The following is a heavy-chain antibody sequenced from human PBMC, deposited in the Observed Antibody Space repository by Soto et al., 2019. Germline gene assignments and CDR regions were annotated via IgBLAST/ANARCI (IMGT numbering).Heavy chain of an antibody. CDR3: AKDPILTTPPSFDP. Sequence: EVKLLESGGGLVQPGGSLRLSCAVSGFSFSRYLMTWVRQTPGQGLEWVSSISGRGDATYYADSVKGRFTISRDNSKNTLFLQMNSLGADDTAVYYCAKDPILTTPPSFDPWGQGTLVTVSS. V-gene: IGHV3-23*01. CDR2: ISGRGDAT. D-gene: IGHD3-9*01. J-gene: IGHJ5*02. CDR1: GFSFSRYL.